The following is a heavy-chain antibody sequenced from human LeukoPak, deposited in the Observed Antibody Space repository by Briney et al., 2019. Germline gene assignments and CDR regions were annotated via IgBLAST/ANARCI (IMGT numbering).Heavy chain of an antibody. CDR1: GFTFTSHD. V-gene: IGHV1-8*01. J-gene: IGHJ4*02. CDR3: ARGPRGSYYGYDY. CDR2: MNPNSGNT. Sequence: ASVKVSCKASGFTFTSHDINWMRQATGQGLEWMGWMNPNSGNTGYAQEFQGRVTMTRDTSISTAYMELSSLESEDTAVYYCARGPRGSYYGYDYWGQGTLVTVSS. D-gene: IGHD1-26*01.